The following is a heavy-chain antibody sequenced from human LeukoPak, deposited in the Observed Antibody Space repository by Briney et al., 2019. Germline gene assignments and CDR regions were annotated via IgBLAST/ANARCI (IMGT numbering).Heavy chain of an antibody. CDR1: GFTFSNYA. J-gene: IGHJ4*02. V-gene: IGHV3-23*01. D-gene: IGHD1-1*01. CDR2: ISDDGGDT. Sequence: SGGSLRLSCAASGFTFSNYAMSWVRQAPGKGLEWVSAISDDGGDTKYAESVKGRFTISRDNSRNRLYLQMNSLRVEDTAIYYCGRDWKLDYWGQGILVTASS. CDR3: GRDWKLDY.